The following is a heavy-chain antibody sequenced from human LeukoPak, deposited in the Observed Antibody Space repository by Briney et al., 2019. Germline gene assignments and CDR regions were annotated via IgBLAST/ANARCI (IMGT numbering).Heavy chain of an antibody. J-gene: IGHJ4*02. Sequence: SETLSLTCAVYGGSFSGYYWSWIRQPPGKGLEWIGEINHSGGTNYNPSLKSRVTISVDTSKNQFSLKLSSVTAADTAVYYCARGGLGYCSSTSCYKASDYWGQGTLVTVSS. CDR2: INHSGGT. D-gene: IGHD2-2*02. CDR1: GGSFSGYY. V-gene: IGHV4-34*01. CDR3: ARGGLGYCSSTSCYKASDY.